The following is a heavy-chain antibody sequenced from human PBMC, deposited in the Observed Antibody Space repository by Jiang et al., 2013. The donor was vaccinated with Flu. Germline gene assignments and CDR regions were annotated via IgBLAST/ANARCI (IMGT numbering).Heavy chain of an antibody. CDR1: EFSLTSYT. J-gene: IGHJ6*03. Sequence: VQLVESGGGLVKPGGSLRLTCTASEFSLTSYTMNWVRQSPGKGLEWVSSISSSSTYIYYTDSVKGRFTISRDNAKNSLYLQMNSLRAEDTAVYYCARDAVGIILTGYQTSLFYMDIWG. V-gene: IGHV3-21*01. D-gene: IGHD3-9*01. CDR2: ISSSSTYI. CDR3: ARDAVGIILTGYQTSLFYMDI.